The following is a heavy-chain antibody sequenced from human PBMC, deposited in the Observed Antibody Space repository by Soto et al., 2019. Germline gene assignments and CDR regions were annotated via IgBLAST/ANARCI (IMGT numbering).Heavy chain of an antibody. D-gene: IGHD2-21*02. V-gene: IGHV3-30*18. CDR3: AKPHNSCGGDCYIFDS. CDR2: ISSNGVNK. J-gene: IGHJ4*02. CDR1: GFTFSANG. Sequence: GGSLRLSCAASGFTFSANGMHWVRQAPGKGLEWVAVISSNGVNKDYADSVKGRFTISRDNSKNTQYLHMNSLRVEDTAVYYCAKPHNSCGGDCYIFDSWGQGTLVTVSS.